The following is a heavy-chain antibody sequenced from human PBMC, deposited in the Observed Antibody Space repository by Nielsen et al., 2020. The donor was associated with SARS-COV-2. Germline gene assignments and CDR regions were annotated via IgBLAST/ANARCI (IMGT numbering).Heavy chain of an antibody. V-gene: IGHV3-74*01. D-gene: IGHD6-13*01. J-gene: IGHJ6*02. Sequence: GESLKISCAASGFTFSSYWMHWVRQAPGKGLVWVSRINSDGSSTSYADSVKGRFTISRDNAKNTLYLQMNSLRAEDTAVYYCAREGAGSSVYYGLDVWGQGTTVTVSS. CDR2: INSDGSST. CDR1: GFTFSSYW. CDR3: AREGAGSSVYYGLDV.